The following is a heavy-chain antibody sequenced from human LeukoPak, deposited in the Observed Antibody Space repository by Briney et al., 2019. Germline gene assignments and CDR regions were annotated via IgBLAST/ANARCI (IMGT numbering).Heavy chain of an antibody. D-gene: IGHD4/OR15-4a*01. CDR2: LYYSANI. CDR1: GGSISTDTYY. Sequence: SETLSLTCTVSGGSISTDTYYRGWVSQVPGKGRGWIATLYYSANIYYNPSLDSRLTMSGHRSNSQSSLRLTSVTAADTSVYYCARGTIGDGFDIWGHGTMVAVSS. V-gene: IGHV4-39*01. J-gene: IGHJ3*02. CDR3: ARGTIGDGFDI.